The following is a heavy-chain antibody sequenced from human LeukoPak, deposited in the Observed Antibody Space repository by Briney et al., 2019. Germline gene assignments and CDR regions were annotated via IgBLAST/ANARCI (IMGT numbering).Heavy chain of an antibody. CDR2: INPNSGGT. V-gene: IGHV1-2*02. J-gene: IGHJ4*02. D-gene: IGHD4-17*01. CDR1: GYTVTGYY. Sequence: GASVKVSCKASGYTVTGYYMHWVRQAPGQGHEWMGWINPNSGGTNYAQKFQGRVTMTRDTSISTAYMELSRLRSDDTAVYYCTRSQGGDPHHYCGQGTLVTVSS. CDR3: TRSQGGDPHHY.